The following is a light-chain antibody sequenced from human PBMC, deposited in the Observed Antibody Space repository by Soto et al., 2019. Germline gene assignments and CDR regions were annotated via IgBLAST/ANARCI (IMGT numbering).Light chain of an antibody. CDR2: GAS. V-gene: IGKV3-11*01. Sequence: EIVLTQSPATLSLSPGERATLSCRASQSVSSYLAWYQQKPGQAPRLLIYGASNRATGIPARFSGSGSGTDFTLTISILEPEDFAVYYCHNRGKWPRTFGQGTELEIK. CDR3: HNRGKWPRT. J-gene: IGKJ2*01. CDR1: QSVSSY.